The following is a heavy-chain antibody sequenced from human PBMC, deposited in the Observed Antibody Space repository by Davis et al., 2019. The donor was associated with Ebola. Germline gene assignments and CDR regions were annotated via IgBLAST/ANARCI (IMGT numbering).Heavy chain of an antibody. CDR2: IYYSGIT. J-gene: IGHJ4*02. D-gene: IGHD6-13*01. CDR3: ARTDSSSWVGYFDY. V-gene: IGHV4-39*07. Sequence: SETLSLTCTVSGGSISSYYWGWIRQPPRKGLEWIGSIYYSGITYYNPSLKSRVTISVDTSKNQFSLKLSSVTAADTAVYYCARTDSSSWVGYFDYWGQGTLVTVSS. CDR1: GGSISSYY.